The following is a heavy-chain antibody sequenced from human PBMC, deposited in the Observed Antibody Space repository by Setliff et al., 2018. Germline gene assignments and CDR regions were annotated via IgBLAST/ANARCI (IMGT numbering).Heavy chain of an antibody. CDR1: GFIFNNFW. CDR2: INQRESAK. D-gene: IGHD2-8*01. V-gene: IGHV3-7*03. Sequence: PGESLTISCSASGFIFNNFWMSWVRQAPGKGLEWVANINQRESAKLYVDSVKGRFTISRDNAENSLYLQMTSLRAEDTAVYYCARTDGTNLGYFDNWGQGTLVTVS. J-gene: IGHJ4*02. CDR3: ARTDGTNLGYFDN.